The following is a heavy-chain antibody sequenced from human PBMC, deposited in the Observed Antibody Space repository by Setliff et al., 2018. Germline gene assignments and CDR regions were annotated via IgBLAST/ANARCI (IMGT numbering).Heavy chain of an antibody. V-gene: IGHV3-74*01. Sequence: PGGSLRLSCAASGFTFSSYWMHWVRQAPGKGLVWVSRINTNGDSTTNADSVKGRFTISRDNAKNTLYLQMNSLRAEDTAVYYCARKQGGAFDIGGQGTKVTVSS. CDR3: ARKQGGAFDI. J-gene: IGHJ3*02. CDR1: GFTFSSYW. D-gene: IGHD1-26*01. CDR2: INTNGDST.